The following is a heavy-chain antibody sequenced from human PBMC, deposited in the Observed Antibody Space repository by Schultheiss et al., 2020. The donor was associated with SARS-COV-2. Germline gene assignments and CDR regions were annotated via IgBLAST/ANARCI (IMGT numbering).Heavy chain of an antibody. CDR1: GGSISSSSYY. CDR2: IYYSGST. D-gene: IGHD3-16*01. V-gene: IGHV4-39*07. Sequence: SCTVSGGSISSSSYYWGWIRQPPGKGLEWIGSIYYSGSTNYNPSLKSRVTMSVDTSKNQFSLKLSSVTAADTAVYYCARTNWGNMDVWGKGTTVTVSS. CDR3: ARTNWGNMDV. J-gene: IGHJ6*03.